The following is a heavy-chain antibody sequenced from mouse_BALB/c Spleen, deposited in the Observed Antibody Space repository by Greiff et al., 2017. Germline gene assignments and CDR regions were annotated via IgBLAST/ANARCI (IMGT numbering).Heavy chain of an antibody. Sequence: EVKLVESGGGLVQPGGSGKLSCAASGSTFSSFGMHWVRQPPEKGLEWVAYISSGSSTIYYADTVKGRFTISRDNPKNTLFLQMTSLRSEDTAMYYCARWGTTVVAGGAMDYWGQGTSVTVSS. J-gene: IGHJ4*01. CDR2: ISSGSSTI. V-gene: IGHV5-17*02. CDR1: GSTFSSFG. CDR3: ARWGTTVVAGGAMDY. D-gene: IGHD1-1*01.